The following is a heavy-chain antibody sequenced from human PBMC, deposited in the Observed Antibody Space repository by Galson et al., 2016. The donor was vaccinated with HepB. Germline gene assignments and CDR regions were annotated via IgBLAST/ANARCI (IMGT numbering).Heavy chain of an antibody. CDR2: TYYRSKYYH. CDR3: ARDLGVDLYYFDS. CDR1: GDSVSSISAG. V-gene: IGHV6-1*01. D-gene: IGHD3-10*01. J-gene: IGHJ4*02. Sequence: CAISGDSVSSISAGWNWIRQSPSRGLEWLGKTYYRSKYYHDYAESLKGRLTINPDKSKNQFSLQLNSLTHEDTAVYYCARDLGVDLYYFDSWGQGTLVTVSS.